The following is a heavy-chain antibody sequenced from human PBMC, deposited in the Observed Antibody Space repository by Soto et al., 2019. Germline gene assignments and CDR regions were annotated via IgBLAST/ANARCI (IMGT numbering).Heavy chain of an antibody. CDR1: GFTFSSYA. J-gene: IGHJ4*02. CDR2: ISYDGSNK. V-gene: IGHV3-30-3*01. CDR3: ASHGYYYDSSGYYQIHYFDY. Sequence: QVQLVESGGGVVQPGRSLRLSCAASGFTFSSYAMHWVRQAPGKGLEWVAVISYDGSNKYYADSVKGRFTISRDNSKNTLYLQMNSLRAEDTAVYYCASHGYYYDSSGYYQIHYFDYWGQGTLVTVSS. D-gene: IGHD3-22*01.